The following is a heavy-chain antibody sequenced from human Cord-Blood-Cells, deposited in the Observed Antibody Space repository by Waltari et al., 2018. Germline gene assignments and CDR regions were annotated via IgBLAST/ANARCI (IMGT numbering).Heavy chain of an antibody. CDR3: ARLDYDILTGYFPT. D-gene: IGHD3-9*01. V-gene: IGHV4-59*01. CDR2: IYYSGNT. CDR1: GGSISSYY. J-gene: IGHJ5*02. Sequence: QVQLQESGPGLVKPSETLSLTCTVSGGSISSYYWSWLRQPLGKGLELIEYIYYSGNTNYNPSLKERVTISVNTSKNPFSLNLSSVTAADTAVYYCARLDYDILTGYFPTWGQGTLVTVSS.